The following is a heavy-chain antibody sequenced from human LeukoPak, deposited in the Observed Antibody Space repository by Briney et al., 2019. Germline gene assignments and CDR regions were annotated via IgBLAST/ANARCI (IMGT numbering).Heavy chain of an antibody. CDR1: EYTFTAYY. V-gene: IGHV1-2*02. J-gene: IGHJ3*02. CDR3: ARGAASNYSGLPDAFDI. D-gene: IGHD2-15*01. Sequence: GASVKVSCKASEYTFTAYYMYWVRQAPGQGLEWMGWINPISGATHYAQKFQGRVTMTRDTSISTAYMELNSLRPDDTAVYYCARGAASNYSGLPDAFDICGQGTVLTVSS. CDR2: INPISGAT.